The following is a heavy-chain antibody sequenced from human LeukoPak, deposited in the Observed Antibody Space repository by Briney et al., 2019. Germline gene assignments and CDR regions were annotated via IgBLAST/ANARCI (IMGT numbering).Heavy chain of an antibody. J-gene: IGHJ6*03. CDR3: AREWGVFDWLLKFGYYYMDV. D-gene: IGHD3-9*01. CDR1: GYTFTSYA. V-gene: IGHV7-4-1*02. CDR2: INTNTGNP. Sequence: HRASVKVSCKASGYTFTSYAMNWVRQAPGQGLEWMGWINTNTGNPTYAQGFTGRFVFSLDTSVSTAYLQISSLKAEDTAVYYCAREWGVFDWLLKFGYYYMDVWGKGTTVTVSS.